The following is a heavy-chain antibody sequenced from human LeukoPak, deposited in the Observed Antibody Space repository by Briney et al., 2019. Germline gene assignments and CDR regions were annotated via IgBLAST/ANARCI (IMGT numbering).Heavy chain of an antibody. CDR2: VDGGASRT. V-gene: IGHV3-23*01. CDR1: TFSLSGYA. D-gene: IGHD5-12*01. J-gene: IGHJ3*02. CDR3: ARDAGTYSGYFDAFDI. Sequence: GGSLRLSCAASTFSLSGYAMIWVRQAPGKGLEWVATVDGGASRTYYADSVRGRFTISRDTSDNTLYLQMNNLRAADTAVYYCARDAGTYSGYFDAFDIWGQGTMVTVSS.